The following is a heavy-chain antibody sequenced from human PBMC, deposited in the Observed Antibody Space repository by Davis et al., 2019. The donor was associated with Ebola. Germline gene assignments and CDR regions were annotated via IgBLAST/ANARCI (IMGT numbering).Heavy chain of an antibody. CDR1: GYSFTSYW. V-gene: IGHV5-51*01. CDR2: ILPGDSDT. Sequence: PGGSLRLSCKGSGYSFTSYWIGWVRQPPGQGLERLGAILPGDSDTRYSPSFQGQVTISADKSITTAYLHWNSLKASDTAMYYCARWGIAARLPYYYYYGMDVWGQGTTVTVSS. J-gene: IGHJ6*02. D-gene: IGHD6-6*01. CDR3: ARWGIAARLPYYYYYGMDV.